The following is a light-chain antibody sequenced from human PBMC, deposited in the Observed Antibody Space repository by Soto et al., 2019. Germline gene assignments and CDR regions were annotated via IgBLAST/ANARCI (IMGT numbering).Light chain of an antibody. CDR1: QSLSSY. V-gene: IGKV3-11*01. CDR3: QQRRNWPPLT. Sequence: EIVLTQSPATLSLSPGERATLSCRASQSLSSYLAWYQQKPGQAPRLLIYDASNRATGIPARSSGSGSGTDFTLTISSLEPEDFAAYYCQQRRNWPPLTFGGGTKVEIK. J-gene: IGKJ4*01. CDR2: DAS.